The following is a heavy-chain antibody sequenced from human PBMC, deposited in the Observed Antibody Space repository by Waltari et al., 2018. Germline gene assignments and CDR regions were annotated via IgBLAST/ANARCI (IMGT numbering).Heavy chain of an antibody. J-gene: IGHJ3*02. CDR2: INHSGST. V-gene: IGHV4-34*01. D-gene: IGHD5-12*01. Sequence: QVQLQQWGAGLLKPSATLSLTCAVYGGSFSGYYWSWIRQPPGKGLEWIGEINHSGSTNYNPSLKSRVTISVDTSKNQFSLKLSSVTAADTAVYYCAREEMATTPIVAFDIWGQGTMVTVSS. CDR1: GGSFSGYY. CDR3: AREEMATTPIVAFDI.